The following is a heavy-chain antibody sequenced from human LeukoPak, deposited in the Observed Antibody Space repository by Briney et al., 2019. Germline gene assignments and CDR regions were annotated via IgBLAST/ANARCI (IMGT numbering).Heavy chain of an antibody. CDR2: INSDGSST. Sequence: GESLKISCAASGFTFSSYWMHWVRQAPGKGLVWVSRINSDGSSTSYADSVKGRFTISRDNAKNTLYLQMNSLRAEDTAVYYCASAHYDSSGYPRNWGQGTLVTVSS. D-gene: IGHD3-22*01. J-gene: IGHJ4*02. CDR3: ASAHYDSSGYPRN. CDR1: GFTFSSYW. V-gene: IGHV3-74*01.